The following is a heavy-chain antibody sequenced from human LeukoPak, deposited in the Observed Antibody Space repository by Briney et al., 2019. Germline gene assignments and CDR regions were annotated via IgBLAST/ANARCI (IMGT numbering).Heavy chain of an antibody. CDR3: ARDRYDSSGYYYSYYYYYGMDV. CDR2: ISSTGTYI. V-gene: IGHV3-21*01. Sequence: GGSLRLSCATSGFTFSSSTFGSYTMNWVRQAPGKGLEWASSISSTGTYIYYTDSVKGRFTISRDNSKNTLYLQMNSLRAEDTAVYYCARDRYDSSGYYYSYYYYYGMDVWGQGTTVTVSS. D-gene: IGHD3-22*01. CDR1: GFTFSSSTFGSYT. J-gene: IGHJ6*02.